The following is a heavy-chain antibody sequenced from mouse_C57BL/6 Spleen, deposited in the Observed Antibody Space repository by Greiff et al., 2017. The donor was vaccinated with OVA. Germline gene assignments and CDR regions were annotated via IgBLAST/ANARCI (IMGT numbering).Heavy chain of an antibody. CDR1: GFTFSSYA. CDR3: TRDLLITTVVAKDYAMDH. J-gene: IGHJ4*01. D-gene: IGHD1-1*01. CDR2: ISSDGEYI. Sequence: EVKLVESGEGLVKPGGSLKLSCAASGFTFSSYAMSWVRQTPEQRLEWVAYISSDGEYIYYADTVKGRFTITRDNARNTLYLQLSSLKSKDTAMYYGTRDLLITTVVAKDYAMDHWGQGTSVTVSS. V-gene: IGHV5-9-1*02.